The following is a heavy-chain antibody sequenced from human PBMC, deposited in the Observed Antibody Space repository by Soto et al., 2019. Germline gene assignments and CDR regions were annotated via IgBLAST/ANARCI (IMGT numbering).Heavy chain of an antibody. CDR3: ASQTGGYDRGIDY. Sequence: ASVKVSCKASGYSFTSYAMHWVRQAPGQGLEWMGWMNPNSGNTGYAQKFQGRVTMTRNTSISTAYMELSSLRSEDTAVYYGASQTGGYDRGIDYWGQGTLVTVSS. V-gene: IGHV1-8*02. J-gene: IGHJ4*02. CDR1: GYSFTSYA. CDR2: MNPNSGNT. D-gene: IGHD5-12*01.